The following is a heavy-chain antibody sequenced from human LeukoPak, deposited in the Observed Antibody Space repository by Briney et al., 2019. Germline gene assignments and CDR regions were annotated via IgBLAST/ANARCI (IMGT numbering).Heavy chain of an antibody. CDR1: GGTFSSYA. J-gene: IGHJ6*02. D-gene: IGHD3-22*01. V-gene: IGHV1-69*13. CDR3: ARDLDYYYDSSPPTSYGMDV. CDR2: IIPIFGTA. Sequence: SVKVSCKASGGTFSSYAISWVRQAPGQGLEWMGGIIPIFGTANYAQKFQGRVTITADESTSTAYMELSSLRSEDTAVYYCARDLDYYYDSSPPTSYGMDVWGQGTTVTVSS.